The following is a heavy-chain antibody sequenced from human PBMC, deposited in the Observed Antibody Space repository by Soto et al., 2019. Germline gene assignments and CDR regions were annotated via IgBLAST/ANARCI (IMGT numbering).Heavy chain of an antibody. J-gene: IGHJ3*01. Sequence: QVQLVQSGAEVMQPGSSVKVSCKASGDTLNIYTINWVRQAPGQGLEWMGGINPVSDTATFAQKFQGRVSITADGSRSTAYMELSRLRYEDTAMYYCARRASSFAFDVWGQGTMVTVST. CDR2: INPVSDTA. CDR3: ARRASSFAFDV. CDR1: GDTLNIYT. V-gene: IGHV1-69*12.